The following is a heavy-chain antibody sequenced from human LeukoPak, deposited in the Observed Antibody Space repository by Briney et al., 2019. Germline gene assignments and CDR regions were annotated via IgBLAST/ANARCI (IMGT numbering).Heavy chain of an antibody. CDR3: ARDLPSTSNWELDH. Sequence: ASVKVSCKASGYTFIDYYIHWVRQAPGQGLEWMGRINPNIPNTDDTDYAQNFQGRVTMTRDTSISTAFMELSRLTSDDTAVYYCARDLPSTSNWELDHWGQGTLVTVSS. CDR2: INPNIPNTDDT. V-gene: IGHV1-2*06. CDR1: GYTFIDYY. J-gene: IGHJ4*02. D-gene: IGHD7-27*01.